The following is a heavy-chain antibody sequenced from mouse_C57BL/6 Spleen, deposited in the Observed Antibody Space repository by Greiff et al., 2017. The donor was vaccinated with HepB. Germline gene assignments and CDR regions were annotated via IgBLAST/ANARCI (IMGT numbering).Heavy chain of an antibody. Sequence: QVQLKQPGAELVKPGASVKLSCKASGYTFTSYWMQWVKQRPGQGLEWIGEIDPSDSYTNYNQKFKGKATLTVDTSSSTAYMQLSSLTSEDSAVYYCARGRSSYGFDYWGQGTTLTVSS. D-gene: IGHD1-1*01. V-gene: IGHV1-50*01. CDR2: IDPSDSYT. CDR3: ARGRSSYGFDY. J-gene: IGHJ2*01. CDR1: GYTFTSYW.